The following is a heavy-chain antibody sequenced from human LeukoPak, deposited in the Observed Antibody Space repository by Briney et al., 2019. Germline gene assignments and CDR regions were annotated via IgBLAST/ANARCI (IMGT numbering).Heavy chain of an antibody. CDR1: GGSISSSNYH. CDR2: VYYSGST. D-gene: IGHD5-24*01. J-gene: IGHJ4*02. V-gene: IGHV4-39*07. Sequence: SETLSLTCTVSGGSISSSNYHWGWIRQPPGKGLEWIGSVYYSGSTYYNPSFKSRVTLAVDTSKNQFSLKLSSVTAADTAVYYCASRDGYNFPSDYWGQGTLVTVSS. CDR3: ASRDGYNFPSDY.